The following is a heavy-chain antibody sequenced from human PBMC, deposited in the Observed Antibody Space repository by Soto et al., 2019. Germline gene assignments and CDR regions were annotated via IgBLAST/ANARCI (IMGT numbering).Heavy chain of an antibody. CDR1: GGSFSGYY. J-gene: IGHJ4*02. D-gene: IGHD3-10*01. CDR3: ARGPSVLLWST. Sequence: QVQLQQWGAGLLKPSETLSLTCAVYGGSFSGYYWSWIRQPPGKGLEWIGEINHSGSTNYNPSLNSRVTISVDTSNTQFSLKRSSVTAADTAVYYCARGPSVLLWSTWGQGTLVTVSS. CDR2: INHSGST. V-gene: IGHV4-34*01.